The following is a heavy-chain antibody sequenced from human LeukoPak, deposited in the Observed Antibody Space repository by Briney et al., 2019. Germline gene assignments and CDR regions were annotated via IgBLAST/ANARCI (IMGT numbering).Heavy chain of an antibody. Sequence: ASVKVSCKASGYTFTSYAMHWVRQAPGQRLEWMGWINAGNGNTKYSQKFQGRVTITRDTSASTAYMELNSLRSEDTAVYYCARDFSSGWTFDYWGQGTLVTVSS. J-gene: IGHJ4*02. D-gene: IGHD6-19*01. CDR2: INAGNGNT. CDR3: ARDFSSGWTFDY. V-gene: IGHV1-3*01. CDR1: GYTFTSYA.